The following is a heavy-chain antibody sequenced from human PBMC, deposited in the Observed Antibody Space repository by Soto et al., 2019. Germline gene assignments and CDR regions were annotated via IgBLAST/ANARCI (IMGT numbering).Heavy chain of an antibody. CDR2: ISSSGSTI. CDR1: GFTFSDYY. V-gene: IGHV3-11*01. J-gene: IGHJ3*02. Sequence: VGSLRLSCAASGFTFSDYYMSWIRQAPGKGLEWVSYISSSGSTIYYADSVKGRFTISRDDAKNSLYLQMNSLRAEDTAVYYCARPRNSGSYDAFDIWGQGTMVTVSS. CDR3: ARPRNSGSYDAFDI. D-gene: IGHD1-26*01.